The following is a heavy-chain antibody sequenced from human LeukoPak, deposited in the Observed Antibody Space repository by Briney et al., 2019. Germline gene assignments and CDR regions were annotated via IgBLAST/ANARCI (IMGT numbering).Heavy chain of an antibody. V-gene: IGHV4-59*08. CDR1: GGSISGYY. CDR3: ARLGSYDTIGYFFKQ. Sequence: PSETPSLTCTVSGGSISGYYWSWIRQSPGKALQWIGYIYYSGGTSYSPSLKSRITISLDTSQNQFSLTLGSVTAADTAIYYCARLGSYDTIGYFFKQWGQGMLVTVSS. D-gene: IGHD3-22*01. J-gene: IGHJ4*02. CDR2: IYYSGGT.